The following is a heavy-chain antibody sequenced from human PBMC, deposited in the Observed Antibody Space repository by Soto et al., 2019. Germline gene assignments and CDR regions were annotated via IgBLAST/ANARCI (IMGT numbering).Heavy chain of an antibody. Sequence: SVKVACRASGYTLPRYGISWVRQAPGQGLEWMGWISAYNGNTNYAQKLQGRVTMTTDTSTSTAYLELRSLSSDDTAVYYCARVLAVYYSGTEVWGQGTTVTVSS. J-gene: IGHJ6*02. CDR2: ISAYNGNT. D-gene: IGHD2-8*02. CDR3: ARVLAVYYSGTEV. V-gene: IGHV1-18*01. CDR1: GYTLPRYG.